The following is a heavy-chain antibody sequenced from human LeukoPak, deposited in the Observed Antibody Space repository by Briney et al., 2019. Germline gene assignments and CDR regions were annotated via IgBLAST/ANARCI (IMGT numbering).Heavy chain of an antibody. D-gene: IGHD1-26*01. J-gene: IGHJ3*01. Sequence: GGSLRLSCEASGFSFRTYAMHWLRQTPGKGLEWVARISYDGSDDHYADSAKGRFTMSRDNAKNTICLQMDSLLTADTAVYYCARPHSGTHGTFHLWGQGTMVTVSS. V-gene: IGHV3-30*04. CDR3: ARPHSGTHGTFHL. CDR2: ISYDGSDD. CDR1: GFSFRTYA.